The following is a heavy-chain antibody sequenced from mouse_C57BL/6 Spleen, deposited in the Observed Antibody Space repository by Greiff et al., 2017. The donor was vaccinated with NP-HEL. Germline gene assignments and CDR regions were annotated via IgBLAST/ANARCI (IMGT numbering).Heavy chain of an antibody. CDR1: GFTFSNYW. D-gene: IGHD4-1*01. Sequence: EVKLVESGGGLVQPGGSMKLSCVASGFTFSNYWMNWVRQSPEKGLEWVAQIRLKSDNYATHYAESVKGRFTISRDDSKSSVYLQMNNLRAEDTGIYYCSKLGRYYAMDYWGQGTSVTVSS. V-gene: IGHV6-3*01. CDR3: SKLGRYYAMDY. J-gene: IGHJ4*01. CDR2: IRLKSDNYAT.